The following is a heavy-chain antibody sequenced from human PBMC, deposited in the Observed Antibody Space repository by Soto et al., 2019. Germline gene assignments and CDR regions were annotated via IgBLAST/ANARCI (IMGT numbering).Heavy chain of an antibody. J-gene: IGHJ5*02. CDR1: GFTFSSYA. V-gene: IGHV3-30-3*01. D-gene: IGHD2-15*01. CDR3: ARDRKIYCSGGSCYGWFDP. CDR2: ISYDGSNE. Sequence: PGGSLRLSCAASGFTFSSYAMHWVRQAPGKGLEWVAVISYDGSNEYYADSVKGRFTISRDNSKNTLYLQMNSLRAEDTAVYYCARDRKIYCSGGSCYGWFDPWGQGTLVTVSS.